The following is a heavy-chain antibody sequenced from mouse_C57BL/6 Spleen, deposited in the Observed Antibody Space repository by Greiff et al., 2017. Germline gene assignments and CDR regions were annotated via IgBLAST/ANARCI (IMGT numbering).Heavy chain of an antibody. D-gene: IGHD1-1*01. Sequence: QVQLQQSGPELVKPGASVKISCKASGYAFSSSWMNWVKQRPGKGLEWIGRIYPGDGDTNYNGKFKGKATLTADKSSSTAYMQLSSLTSEDSAVXFCARGSGVGFDYWGQGTTLTVSA. V-gene: IGHV1-82*01. J-gene: IGHJ2*01. CDR1: GYAFSSSW. CDR2: IYPGDGDT. CDR3: ARGSGVGFDY.